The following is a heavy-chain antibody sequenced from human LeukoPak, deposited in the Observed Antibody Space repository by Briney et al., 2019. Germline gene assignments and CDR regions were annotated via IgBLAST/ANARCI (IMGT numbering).Heavy chain of an antibody. Sequence: SETLSLTCTVSGGSISSYYWSWIRQPPGKGLEWIGYIYYSGSTNYNASLKSRVTISVDTSKNQFSLKLSSMTAADTAVYYCARQRVNKWNNLWSFDYWGQGTLVTVSS. J-gene: IGHJ4*02. CDR3: ARQRVNKWNNLWSFDY. D-gene: IGHD1/OR15-1a*01. CDR1: GGSISSYY. CDR2: IYYSGST. V-gene: IGHV4-59*08.